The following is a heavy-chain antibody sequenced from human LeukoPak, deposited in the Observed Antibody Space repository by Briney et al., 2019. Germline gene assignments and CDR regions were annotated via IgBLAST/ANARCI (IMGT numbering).Heavy chain of an antibody. V-gene: IGHV3-23*01. J-gene: IGHJ6*02. CDR3: AKFSPPVPGGYYYYGMDV. CDR1: GFTFSSYA. CDR2: ISGSGGST. Sequence: GGSLRLSCAASGFTFSSYAMSWVRQAPGKGLEWVSAISGSGGSTYYADSVKGRFTISRDNSKNTLYLQMNSLRAEDTAVYYCAKFSPPVPGGYYYYGMDVWGQGTTVTVSS.